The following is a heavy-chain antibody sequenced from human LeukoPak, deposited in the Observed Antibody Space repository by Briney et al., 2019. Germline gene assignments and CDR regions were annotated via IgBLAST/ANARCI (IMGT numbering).Heavy chain of an antibody. CDR3: AREWQGGIAAAGTRIEGDY. CDR1: GFTFSSYS. CDR2: ISYDGSNK. V-gene: IGHV3-30*12. J-gene: IGHJ4*02. D-gene: IGHD6-13*01. Sequence: GGSLRLSCAASGFTFSSYSMNWVRQAPGKGLEWVAVISYDGSNKYYADSVKGRFTISRDNAENSLFLKMNSLRVEDTAVYYCAREWQGGIAAAGTRIEGDYWGQGTLVAVSS.